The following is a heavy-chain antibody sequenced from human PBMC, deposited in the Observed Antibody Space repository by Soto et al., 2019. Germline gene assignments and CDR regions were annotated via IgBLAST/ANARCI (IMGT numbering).Heavy chain of an antibody. CDR2: ISSSSSYI. CDR1: GFTFSSYS. D-gene: IGHD3-3*01. CDR3: ARDGAGYDFWSGYPLGYYGMDV. J-gene: IGHJ6*02. V-gene: IGHV3-21*01. Sequence: GGSLRLSCAASGFTFSSYSMNWVRQAPGKGLEWVSSISSSSSYIYYADSVKGRFTISRDNAKNSLYLQMNSLRAEDTAVYYCARDGAGYDFWSGYPLGYYGMDVWGQGTTVTVSS.